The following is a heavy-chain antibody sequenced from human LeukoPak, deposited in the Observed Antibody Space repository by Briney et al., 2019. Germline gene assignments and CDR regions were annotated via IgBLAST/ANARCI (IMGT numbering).Heavy chain of an antibody. CDR3: ARDRGLIAAIGYFDY. J-gene: IGHJ4*02. CDR1: GFTFSSYA. V-gene: IGHV3-30*04. CDR2: ISYDGSNK. D-gene: IGHD6-25*01. Sequence: GRSLRLSCAASGFTFSSYAMHWVRQAPGKGLEWVAVISYDGSNKYYADSVKGRFTISRDNSKNTLYLQMNSLRAEDTAVYYCARDRGLIAAIGYFDYWGQGTLVTVSS.